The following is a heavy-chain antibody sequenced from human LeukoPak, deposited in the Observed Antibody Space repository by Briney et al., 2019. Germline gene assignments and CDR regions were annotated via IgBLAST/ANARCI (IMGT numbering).Heavy chain of an antibody. CDR2: IYNSGST. Sequence: SETLSLTCTVSGGSISNNYWSWIRQPPGKGLEWIGYIYNSGSTNYNPSLKSRVTISVDTSKNQFSLKLISVTAADTAVYYCARVGPNWGFKENFDFWGQGTLVTVSS. D-gene: IGHD7-27*01. J-gene: IGHJ4*02. CDR1: GGSISNNY. CDR3: ARVGPNWGFKENFDF. V-gene: IGHV4-59*08.